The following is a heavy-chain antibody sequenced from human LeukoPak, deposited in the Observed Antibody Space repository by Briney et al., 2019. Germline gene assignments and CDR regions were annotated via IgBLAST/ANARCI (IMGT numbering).Heavy chain of an antibody. J-gene: IGHJ4*02. V-gene: IGHV3-30*02. D-gene: IGHD6-6*01. CDR1: GFTFSSYG. Sequence: GGSLRLSCAASGFTFSSYGMHWVRQAPGKGLEWVAFIRYDGSNKYYADSVKGRFTISRDNSKNTLYLQMNSLRAEDTAVYYCAKDGRRLGYSSSSMEYYFDYWGQGTLVTVSS. CDR2: IRYDGSNK. CDR3: AKDGRRLGYSSSSMEYYFDY.